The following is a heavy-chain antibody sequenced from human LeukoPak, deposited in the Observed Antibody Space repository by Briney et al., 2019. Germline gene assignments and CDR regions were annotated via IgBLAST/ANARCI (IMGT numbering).Heavy chain of an antibody. D-gene: IGHD3-22*01. CDR3: AKDKYYDSSGYYGY. V-gene: IGHV1-8*01. CDR1: GYTFTSYD. Sequence: ASVKVSCKASGYTFTSYDINWVRQATGQGLEWMGWMSPNSGDTGYAQKFQGRVTMTRDTSISTAYMELTSLRSEDTAVYYCAKDKYYDSSGYYGYWGQGTLVTVSS. CDR2: MSPNSGDT. J-gene: IGHJ4*02.